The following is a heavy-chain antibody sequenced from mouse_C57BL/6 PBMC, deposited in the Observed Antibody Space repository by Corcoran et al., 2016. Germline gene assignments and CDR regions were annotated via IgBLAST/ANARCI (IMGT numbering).Heavy chain of an antibody. CDR2: INPNNGGT. J-gene: IGHJ3*01. CDR1: GYTFTDYY. CDR3: ARFFAAY. Sequence: EVQLQQSGPELVKPGASVKISCKASGYTFTDYYMTWVKQSHGKSLEWIGDINPNNGGTSYNQKFKGKATLTVDKSSSTAYMELRSLTSEDSAVYYCARFFAAYWGQGTLVTVSA. V-gene: IGHV1-26*01.